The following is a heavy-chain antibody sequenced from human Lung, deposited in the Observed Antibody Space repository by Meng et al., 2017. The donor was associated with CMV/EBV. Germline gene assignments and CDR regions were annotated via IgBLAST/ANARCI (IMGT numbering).Heavy chain of an antibody. CDR2: IDWDDDK. J-gene: IGHJ6*02. Sequence: GPXLVXPTQTLTLTCTFSGFSLSTSGMCVSWVRQPPGKALEWLALIDWDDDKYYSTALKTRLTISKDPSNNQVVLTMTNMDPVDTATYYCARIPQAGSSWYPPYYYYYGMDVWGQGXTVTVSS. CDR1: GFSLSTSGMC. CDR3: ARIPQAGSSWYPPYYYYYGMDV. V-gene: IGHV2-70*20. D-gene: IGHD6-13*01.